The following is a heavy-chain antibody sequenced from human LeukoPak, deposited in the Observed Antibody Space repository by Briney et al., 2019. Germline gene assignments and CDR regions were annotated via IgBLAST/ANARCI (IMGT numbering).Heavy chain of an antibody. CDR3: ARDEVLNGFDI. CDR1: GDSFSSNTGI. V-gene: IGHV6-1*01. Sequence: SQTLSLTCAISGDSFSSNTGIWNWVRQSPSRGLEWLGRTYYRSKWFIDYALSVKGRMTINPDTSKNQFSLQLNSVTPEDTAVYYCARDEVLNGFDIWGQGTMVTVSS. CDR2: TYYRSKWFI. D-gene: IGHD2-8*02. J-gene: IGHJ3*02.